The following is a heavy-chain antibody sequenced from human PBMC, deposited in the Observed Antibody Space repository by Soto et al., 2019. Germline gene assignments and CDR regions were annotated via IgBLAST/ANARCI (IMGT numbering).Heavy chain of an antibody. V-gene: IGHV3-30*18. J-gene: IGHJ6*02. CDR3: AKTTVGYYYYGMDV. Sequence: QVQLVESGGGVVQPGRSLRLSCAASVFTFSSYGMHWVRQAPGKGLEWVAVISYDGSNKYYADSVKGRFTISRDNSKNTLYLQMNSLRAEDTAVYYCAKTTVGYYYYGMDVWGQGTTVTVSS. D-gene: IGHD4-17*01. CDR2: ISYDGSNK. CDR1: VFTFSSYG.